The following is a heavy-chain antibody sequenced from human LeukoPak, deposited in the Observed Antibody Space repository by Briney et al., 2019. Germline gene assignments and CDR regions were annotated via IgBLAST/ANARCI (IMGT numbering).Heavy chain of an antibody. Sequence: PSGTLSRKCTVSGVSINTLDLGRWVREHPGEGMEWIGEMYLSGTTHSNPSDKSRVTISIDKSKNQFFLNLSSVTAADTAVYYCAGLVGRYSSGLYYYYFDYWGQGTLVTVSS. V-gene: IGHV4-4*02. CDR2: MYLSGTT. CDR3: AGLVGRYSSGLYYYYFDY. J-gene: IGHJ4*02. D-gene: IGHD3-22*01. CDR1: GVSINTLDL.